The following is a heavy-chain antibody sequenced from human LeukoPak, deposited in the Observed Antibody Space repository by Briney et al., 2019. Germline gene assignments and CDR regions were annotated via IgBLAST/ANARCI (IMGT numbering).Heavy chain of an antibody. CDR3: ARRLEYSSSSGLDH. J-gene: IGHJ4*02. CDR1: GFTFSSYG. D-gene: IGHD6-6*01. V-gene: IGHV3-30*02. Sequence: PGGSLRLSCAASGFTFSSYGMHWVRQAPGKGLEWVAFIRYDGSNKYYADSVKGRFTISRDNSKNTLYLQMNSLRAEDTAVYYCARRLEYSSSSGLDHWGQGTLVTVSS. CDR2: IRYDGSNK.